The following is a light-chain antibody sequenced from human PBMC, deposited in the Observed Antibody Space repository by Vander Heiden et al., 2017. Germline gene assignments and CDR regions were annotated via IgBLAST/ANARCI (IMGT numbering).Light chain of an antibody. CDR3: QHSNSSLWT. CDR2: GAS. Sequence: DIQMTQSPSSPSVSVGDRVMITCRASQSISTYLNWYQQKPGKAPKVLIYGASSLQSGVPSMFSGSGSGTDFTLTISRLQPEDFATYYCQHSNSSLWTFGQGTKVEIK. J-gene: IGKJ1*01. CDR1: QSISTY. V-gene: IGKV1-39*01.